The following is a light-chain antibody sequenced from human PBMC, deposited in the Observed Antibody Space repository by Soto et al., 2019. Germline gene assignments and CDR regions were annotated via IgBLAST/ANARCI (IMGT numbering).Light chain of an antibody. CDR3: QQRSAWPPYT. V-gene: IGKV3-11*01. Sequence: EIVLTQSPATLSLSPGDRATLSCRASQTVYSFLAWYQQKPGQAPRLLIYDASDRATGVPARFSGSGSGTDLTLTISSLEPEDFAVYYCQQRSAWPPYTFGQGTKLEIK. CDR2: DAS. CDR1: QTVYSF. J-gene: IGKJ2*01.